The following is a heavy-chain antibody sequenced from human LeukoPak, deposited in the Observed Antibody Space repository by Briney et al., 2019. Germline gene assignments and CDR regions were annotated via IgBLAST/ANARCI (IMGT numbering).Heavy chain of an antibody. CDR2: IYHSGST. Sequence: GSLRLSCAASGFTFSSYAMSWVRQPPGKGLEWIGEIYHSGSTNYNPSLKSRVTISVDKSKNQFSLKLSSVTAADTAVYYCARVHFDDPTQELDYWGQGTLVTVSS. J-gene: IGHJ4*02. CDR1: GFTFSSYAM. V-gene: IGHV4-4*02. CDR3: ARVHFDDPTQELDY. D-gene: IGHD3-9*01.